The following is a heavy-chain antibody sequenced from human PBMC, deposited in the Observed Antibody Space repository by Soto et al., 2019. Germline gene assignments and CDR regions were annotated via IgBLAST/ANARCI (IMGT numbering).Heavy chain of an antibody. Sequence: VKVSCKASGYTFTSYGISWVRQAPGQGLEWMGWVSAYNGNTNYAQKFQGRVTMTTDTSTSTAYMELRRLRSDDTAVYYCARDTSITIFGVVTDSSMDVWGQGTTVTVSS. CDR3: ARDTSITIFGVVTDSSMDV. V-gene: IGHV1-18*01. CDR2: VSAYNGNT. CDR1: GYTFTSYG. D-gene: IGHD3-3*01. J-gene: IGHJ6*02.